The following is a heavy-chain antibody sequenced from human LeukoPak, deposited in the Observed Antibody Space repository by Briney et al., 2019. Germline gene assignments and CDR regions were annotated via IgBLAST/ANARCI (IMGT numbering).Heavy chain of an antibody. CDR1: GFTLTNYV. J-gene: IGHJ3*02. CDR2: ITGTADKT. V-gene: IGHV3-23*01. Sequence: PGESLRLSCAASGFTLTNYVMKWVRQAPGKGLEWVSSITGTADKTYDADSVKGRFTISRDNSKNTLSLQMSSLRVEDTAIYYCARRGGSRGWGAFDIWGQGTIVTVSS. CDR3: ARRGGSRGWGAFDI. D-gene: IGHD6-19*01.